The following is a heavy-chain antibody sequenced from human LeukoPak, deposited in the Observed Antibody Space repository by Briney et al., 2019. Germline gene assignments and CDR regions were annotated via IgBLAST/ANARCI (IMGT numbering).Heavy chain of an antibody. V-gene: IGHV4-30-2*01. D-gene: IGHD6-13*01. Sequence: SETLSLTCAVSGGSISSGGYSWSWIRQPPGKGLEWIGYIYHSGSTYYNPSLKSRVTISVDTSKNQFSLKLSSVTAADTAVYYCARGGRKQQLFLFDPWGQGTLVTVSS. CDR1: GGSISSGGYS. CDR3: ARGGRKQQLFLFDP. CDR2: IYHSGST. J-gene: IGHJ5*02.